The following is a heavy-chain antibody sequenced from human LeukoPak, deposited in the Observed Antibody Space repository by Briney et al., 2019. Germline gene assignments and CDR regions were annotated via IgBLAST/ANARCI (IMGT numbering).Heavy chain of an antibody. V-gene: IGHV4-34*01. CDR3: ARRTTGTTPSFDY. Sequence: KPSETLSLTCAVYGGSFSGYYWSWIRQPPGKGLEWIGEINHSGSTNYNPSLKRRVTISVDTSKNQFSLKLSSVTAADTAVYYCARRTTGTTPSFDYWGQGTLVTVSS. J-gene: IGHJ4*02. CDR1: GGSFSGYY. D-gene: IGHD1-1*01. CDR2: INHSGST.